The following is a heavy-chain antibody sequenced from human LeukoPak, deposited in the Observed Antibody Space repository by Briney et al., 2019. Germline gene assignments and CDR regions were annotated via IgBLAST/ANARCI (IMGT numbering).Heavy chain of an antibody. V-gene: IGHV3-30*02. D-gene: IGHD1-26*01. CDR2: IRHDGGNA. CDR1: GFSFSNYG. CDR3: AASGSYLDYYYYMDV. Sequence: PGGSLRLSCAASGFSFSNYGMHWVRQAPGKGLELVTFIRHDGGNAYYADSVKGRFTISRDNSKNTLYLQMNGLRAEDTAVYYCAASGSYLDYYYYMDVWGKGTAVTVSS. J-gene: IGHJ6*03.